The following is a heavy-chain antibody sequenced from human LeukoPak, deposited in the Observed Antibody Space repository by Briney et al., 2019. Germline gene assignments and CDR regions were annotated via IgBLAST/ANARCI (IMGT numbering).Heavy chain of an antibody. D-gene: IGHD5-24*01. CDR3: ARDAYNYFFDY. V-gene: IGHV1-3*01. J-gene: IGHJ4*02. CDR2: INVVSGDT. CDR1: GYTFTSYS. Sequence: ASVKVSCKASGYTFTSYSMHWVRQAPGQRLEWIGWINVVSGDTKFSQRFQGRVTITRDTSATTDYVELSSLRSEDTGVYYCARDAYNYFFDYWGQGTQVTVSS.